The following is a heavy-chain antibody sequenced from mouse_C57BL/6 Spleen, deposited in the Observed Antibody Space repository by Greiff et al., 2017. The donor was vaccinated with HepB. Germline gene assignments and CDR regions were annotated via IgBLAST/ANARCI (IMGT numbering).Heavy chain of an antibody. D-gene: IGHD3-3*01. CDR2: IHPNSGST. CDR1: GYTFTSYW. J-gene: IGHJ1*03. Sequence: VQLQQPGAELVKPGASVKLSCKASGYTFTSYWMHWVKQRPGQGLEWIGMIHPNSGSTNYNEKFKSKATLTVDKSSSTAYMQLSSLSSEDFAVYYCARWGRGYFDVWGTGTTVTVSS. V-gene: IGHV1-64*01. CDR3: ARWGRGYFDV.